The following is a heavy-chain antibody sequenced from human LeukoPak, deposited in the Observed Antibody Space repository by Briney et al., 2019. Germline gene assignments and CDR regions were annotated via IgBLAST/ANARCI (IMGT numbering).Heavy chain of an antibody. CDR2: IWNDGSEM. D-gene: IGHD3-22*01. Sequence: GGSLRLSCAASGFIFSNYGMHWVRQAPGKGLDWVAVIWNDGSEMYYAHSVKGRFTISRDNSKNTLYLQMNSVRVEDTAVYYCVKDEDNSGLYWGQGTLVTVSS. V-gene: IGHV3-33*06. J-gene: IGHJ4*02. CDR3: VKDEDNSGLY. CDR1: GFIFSNYG.